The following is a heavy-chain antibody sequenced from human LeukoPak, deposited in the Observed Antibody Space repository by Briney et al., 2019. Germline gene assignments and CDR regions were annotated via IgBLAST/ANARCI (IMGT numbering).Heavy chain of an antibody. D-gene: IGHD2-2*01. Sequence: PGGSLRLSWAASGFTFSSYSMNWVRQAPGRGLEGVSSISSSSSYIYYADSVKGRFTISRDNAKNSLYLQMNSLRAEDTAVYYCARASANYYYYYMDVWGKGTTVTVSS. J-gene: IGHJ6*03. CDR2: ISSSSSYI. V-gene: IGHV3-21*01. CDR1: GFTFSSYS. CDR3: ARASANYYYYYMDV.